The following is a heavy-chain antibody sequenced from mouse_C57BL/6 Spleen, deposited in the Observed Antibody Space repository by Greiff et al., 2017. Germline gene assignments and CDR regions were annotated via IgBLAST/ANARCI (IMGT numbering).Heavy chain of an antibody. Sequence: VKLQESGAELAKPGASVKLSCKASGYTSTSYWMHWVKQRPGQGLEWSGYINPSSGYTKYNQKFKDKATLPADKSSSTAYMQLSSCTYEDSAVYYCARSEYVYYGNSYEDAMDYWGQGTSVTVSS. J-gene: IGHJ4*01. CDR2: INPSSGYT. D-gene: IGHD1-1*01. CDR3: ARSEYVYYGNSYEDAMDY. V-gene: IGHV1-7*01. CDR1: GYTSTSYW.